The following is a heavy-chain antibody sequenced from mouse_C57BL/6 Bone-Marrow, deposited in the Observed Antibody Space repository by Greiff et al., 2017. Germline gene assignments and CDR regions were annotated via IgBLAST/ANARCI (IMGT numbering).Heavy chain of an antibody. CDR3: ASAMVEDYAMDY. CDR2: IDPANGTT. V-gene: IGHV14-3*01. Sequence: VQLQQSVAELVRPGASVKLSCTASGFNFTNSSMHWVKQRPEQGLEWIGRIDPANGTTKYTPKFKGKATITEDKSSNTAYLQLSSLTSDDTAIYYCASAMVEDYAMDYWGQGTSVTVSS. J-gene: IGHJ4*01. CDR1: GFNFTNSS. D-gene: IGHD2-3*01.